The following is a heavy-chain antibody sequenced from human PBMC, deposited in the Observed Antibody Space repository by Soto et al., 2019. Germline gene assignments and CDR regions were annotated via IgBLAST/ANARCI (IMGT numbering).Heavy chain of an antibody. CDR1: GFTFSSYS. J-gene: IGHJ6*02. CDR3: ARDRYCSSTSCKYYYYYGMDV. Sequence: GGSLRLSCAASGFTFSSYSMNWVRQAPGKGLEWVSSISSSSSYIYYADSVKGRFTISRDNAKNSLYLQMNSLRAEDTAVYYCARDRYCSSTSCKYYYYYGMDVWGQGTTVTVSS. D-gene: IGHD2-2*01. V-gene: IGHV3-21*01. CDR2: ISSSSSYI.